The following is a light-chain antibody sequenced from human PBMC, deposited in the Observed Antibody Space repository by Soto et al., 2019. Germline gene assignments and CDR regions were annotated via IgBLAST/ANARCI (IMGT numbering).Light chain of an antibody. V-gene: IGLV2-8*01. J-gene: IGLJ2*01. CDR2: EVT. Sequence: QSVLTQPPSASGSPGQSVTISCTGTSNDIGGYNYVSWYQQHPGKAPKLMIYEVTKRPSGVPDRFSGSKSGNAASLTVSGLQAEDEADYYCSSYGGSNNLVFGGGTQLTVL. CDR1: SNDIGGYNY. CDR3: SSYGGSNNLV.